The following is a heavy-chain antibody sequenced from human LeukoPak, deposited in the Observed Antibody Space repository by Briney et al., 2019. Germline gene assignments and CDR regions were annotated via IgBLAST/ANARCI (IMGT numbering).Heavy chain of an antibody. CDR2: IYYSGST. Sequence: SETLSLTCTVSGGSISSSRYYWGWIRQPPGKGLEWIGSIYYSGSTYYNPSLKSRVTISVDTSKNQFSLKLSSVTAADTAVYYCARDGGYDRRFDPWGQGTLVTVSS. CDR1: GGSISSSRYY. J-gene: IGHJ5*02. CDR3: ARDGGYDRRFDP. D-gene: IGHD3-16*01. V-gene: IGHV4-39*02.